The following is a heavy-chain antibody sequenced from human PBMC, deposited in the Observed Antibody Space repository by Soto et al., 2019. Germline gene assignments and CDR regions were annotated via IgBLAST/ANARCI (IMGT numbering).Heavy chain of an antibody. CDR2: VYHSGTT. Sequence: SETLSLTCGVSGYSISSGYYWGWIRQPPGKGLEWIGSVYHSGTTYYNPSLKSRVTISLDTSKNQFSLRLTSVTAADTAMYFCTRSLYSSSRYAGSWGHGPLVTVSS. V-gene: IGHV4-38-2*01. J-gene: IGHJ4*01. CDR3: TRSLYSSSRYAGS. CDR1: GYSISSGYY. D-gene: IGHD6-13*01.